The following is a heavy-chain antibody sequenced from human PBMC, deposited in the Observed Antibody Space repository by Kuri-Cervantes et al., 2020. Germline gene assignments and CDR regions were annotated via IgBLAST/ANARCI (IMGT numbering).Heavy chain of an antibody. CDR3: ARDPYSSGWSPGAFDI. Sequence: ASVKVSCKASGYTFTSCGISWVRQAPGQGLEWMGWISAHNGNINYAQKLQGRVTMTTDTSTSTAYMELRSLRSDDTAVYYCARDPYSSGWSPGAFDIWGQGTMVTVSS. CDR2: ISAHNGNI. CDR1: GYTFTSCG. V-gene: IGHV1-18*01. J-gene: IGHJ3*02. D-gene: IGHD6-19*01.